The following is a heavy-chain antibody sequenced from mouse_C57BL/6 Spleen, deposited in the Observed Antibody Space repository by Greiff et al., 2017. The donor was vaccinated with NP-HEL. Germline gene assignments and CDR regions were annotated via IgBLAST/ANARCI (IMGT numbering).Heavy chain of an antibody. CDR1: GYTFTSYW. Sequence: QVQLQQPGTELVKPGASVKLSCKASGYTFTSYWMHWVKQRPGQGLEWIGNINPSNGGTNYNEKFKGKATLTVDKSSSTAYMQLSSLTSEDSAVYYWARTHSYYGSSYDAMDYWGQGTSVTVSS. D-gene: IGHD1-1*01. J-gene: IGHJ4*01. CDR2: INPSNGGT. CDR3: ARTHSYYGSSYDAMDY. V-gene: IGHV1-53*01.